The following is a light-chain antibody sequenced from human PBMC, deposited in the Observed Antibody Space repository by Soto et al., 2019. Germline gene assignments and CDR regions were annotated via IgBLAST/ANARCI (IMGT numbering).Light chain of an antibody. Sequence: QSALTQPASRSGSPGQSITISCTGTSSDIGGYNYVSWYQQHPGKAPKLIIHDVTNRPSGVSDRFFGSKSGNTASLTISGLQAEDEADYYCSSYRASSTTHYVFGTGTKLTVL. CDR2: DVT. CDR1: SSDIGGYNY. CDR3: SSYRASSTTHYV. V-gene: IGLV2-14*03. J-gene: IGLJ1*01.